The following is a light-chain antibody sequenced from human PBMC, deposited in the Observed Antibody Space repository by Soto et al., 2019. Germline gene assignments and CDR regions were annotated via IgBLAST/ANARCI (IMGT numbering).Light chain of an antibody. CDR1: QSVSSSY. CDR3: QQYGSSSWT. J-gene: IGKJ1*01. V-gene: IGKV3-20*01. Sequence: EIVLTQSPGTLSLSPGERATLSCRASQSVSSSYLAWYQQKPGQAPRLLIYAASSRATGIPDRFSGSGSGKDFTRTISRLEPEDFAVSYCQQYGSSSWTFGQGTTVEIK. CDR2: AAS.